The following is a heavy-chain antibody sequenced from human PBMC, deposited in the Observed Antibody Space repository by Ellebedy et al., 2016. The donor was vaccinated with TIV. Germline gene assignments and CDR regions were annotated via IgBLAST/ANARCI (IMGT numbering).Heavy chain of an antibody. CDR3: ARHWGLSIDY. D-gene: IGHD3-16*02. J-gene: IGHJ4*02. V-gene: IGHV5-51*01. Sequence: GESLKISCQGSGYSFTKYWIGWVRQMPGKGLEWMGIIYPNDSDTRYSPSFQGQVTFSADKSISTAYLQWTSLKASDTAMYYCARHWGLSIDYWGQGTLVTVSS. CDR1: GYSFTKYW. CDR2: IYPNDSDT.